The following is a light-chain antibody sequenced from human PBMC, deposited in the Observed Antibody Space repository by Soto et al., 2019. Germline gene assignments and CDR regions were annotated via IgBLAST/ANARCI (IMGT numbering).Light chain of an antibody. J-gene: IGKJ3*01. CDR2: GVS. CDR1: QTIGRY. CDR3: QQTFSSLFT. V-gene: IGKV1-39*01. Sequence: DIPMTQSPSTLSASVGDRVTITCRASQTIGRYLSWYQQKPGTAPKLLIYGVSSLQAGVPSRFSGSGSGTDFTLTISSLQPEDFATYYCQQTFSSLFTFGPGTRVDLK.